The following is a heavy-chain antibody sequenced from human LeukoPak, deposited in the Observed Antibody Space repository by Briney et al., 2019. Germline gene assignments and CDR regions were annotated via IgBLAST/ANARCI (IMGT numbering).Heavy chain of an antibody. V-gene: IGHV6-1*01. D-gene: IGHD3-10*01. Sequence: SQTPSLTCAISGDTVSSNLVTWNWIRQSSSRGLEWLGRTYYRSKWSNDYAVSLKSRITINPDTSKNQFSLQLNSVTPEDTAVYYCARVSGGVFVYWGQGILVTVSS. CDR3: ARVSGGVFVY. CDR2: TYYRSKWSN. J-gene: IGHJ4*02. CDR1: GDTVSSNLVT.